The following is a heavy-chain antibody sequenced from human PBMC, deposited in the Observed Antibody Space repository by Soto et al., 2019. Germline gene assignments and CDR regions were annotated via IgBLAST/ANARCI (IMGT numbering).Heavy chain of an antibody. Sequence: QMQLQESGPGLVKPSETMSLTYTVSGGSVSSDSYYWSWIRQPPGKGLEWIGYNYKSGSTNYSPSFQSRVSISVDTSKNQFSLELSSVTAADTAVYYCATYLVGGSGRGYWGQGILVTVSS. CDR3: ATYLVGGSGRGY. CDR2: NYKSGST. V-gene: IGHV4-61*01. D-gene: IGHD1-26*01. J-gene: IGHJ4*02. CDR1: GGSVSSDSYY.